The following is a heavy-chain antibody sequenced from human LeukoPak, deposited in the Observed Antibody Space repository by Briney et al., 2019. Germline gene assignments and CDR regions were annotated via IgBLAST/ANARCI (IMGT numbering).Heavy chain of an antibody. D-gene: IGHD2-15*01. Sequence: WASVKVSCKASGYTFTSYYMHWVRQAPGQGLEWMGIINPSGGSTSYAQKFQGRVTMTRDTSTSTVYMELSSLRSEDTAVYYCARALGYCSGGSCYLPGDYYYYGMDVWGQGTTVTVSS. CDR3: ARALGYCSGGSCYLPGDYYYYGMDV. J-gene: IGHJ6*02. CDR2: INPSGGST. V-gene: IGHV1-46*01. CDR1: GYTFTSYY.